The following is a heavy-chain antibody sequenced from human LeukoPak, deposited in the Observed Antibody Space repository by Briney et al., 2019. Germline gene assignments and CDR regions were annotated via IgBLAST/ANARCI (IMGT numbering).Heavy chain of an antibody. CDR3: ARVRTVMVYYLHYYMDV. Sequence: SETLSLTCAVYGGSFSGYYWSWIRQPPGKGLEWIGEINHSGSTNYNPSLKSRVTISVDTSKNQFSLKLSSVTAADTAVYYCARVRTVMVYYLHYYMDVWGKGTTVTVSS. CDR1: GGSFSGYY. V-gene: IGHV4-34*01. CDR2: INHSGST. J-gene: IGHJ6*03. D-gene: IGHD2-8*01.